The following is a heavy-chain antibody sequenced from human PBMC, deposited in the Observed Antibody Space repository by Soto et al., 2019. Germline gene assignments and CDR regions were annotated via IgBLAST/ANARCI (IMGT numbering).Heavy chain of an antibody. CDR1: GGSISSGDYY. D-gene: IGHD5-18*01. J-gene: IGHJ6*02. Sequence: PSETLSLTCTVSGGSISSGDYYWSWIRQPPGKGLEWIGYIYYSGSTYYNPSLKSRVTISVDTSKNQFSLKLSSVTAADTAVYYCARDRGYGPEGYYYGMDVWGQGTTVTVSS. V-gene: IGHV4-30-4*01. CDR3: ARDRGYGPEGYYYGMDV. CDR2: IYYSGST.